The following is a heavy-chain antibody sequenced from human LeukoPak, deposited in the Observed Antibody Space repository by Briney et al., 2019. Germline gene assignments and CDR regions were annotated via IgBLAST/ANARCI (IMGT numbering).Heavy chain of an antibody. V-gene: IGHV3-33*01. D-gene: IGHD1-26*01. CDR3: ARDSGSYSYFDY. CDR2: VWYDGTNK. Sequence: PGGSLRLSCAASGFTFSSYGMHWVRQAPGRGLEWVAIVWYDGTNKYYADSVKGRFTISRDNSKNTLYLQMNSLRAEDTAVYSCARDSGSYSYFDYWGQGTLVTVSS. J-gene: IGHJ4*02. CDR1: GFTFSSYG.